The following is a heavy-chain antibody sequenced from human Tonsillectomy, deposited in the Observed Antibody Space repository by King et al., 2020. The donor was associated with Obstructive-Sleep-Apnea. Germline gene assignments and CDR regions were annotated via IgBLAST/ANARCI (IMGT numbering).Heavy chain of an antibody. CDR1: GGSIGSSSYY. CDR3: AARYFDWSSQTFYGLNV. CDR2: IYYTGST. Sequence: QLQESGPGLVRPSDTLSLTCSVSGGSIGSSSYYCDWVRQPPGKGREWIGRIYYTGSTDYNPSLKSRFIISLDTSKNHFSLMLSSVTAADTAVYYCAARYFDWSSQTFYGLNVWGQGTTVTVSS. D-gene: IGHD3-9*01. V-gene: IGHV4-39*02. J-gene: IGHJ6*02.